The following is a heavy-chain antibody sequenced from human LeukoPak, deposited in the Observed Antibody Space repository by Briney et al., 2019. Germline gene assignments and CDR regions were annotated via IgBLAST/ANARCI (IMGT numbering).Heavy chain of an antibody. V-gene: IGHV4-59*01. CDR1: GDSISSYY. CDR2: IYYSGST. Sequence: KSSETLSLTYNVSGDSISSYYWSWIRQPPGKGLEWIGHIYYSGSTNYNPSLKSRVTISVDTSKNQFSLKMSSVTAADTAVYYCARSRDGYNQNTPLYYWGQGTLVTVSS. CDR3: ARSRDGYNQNTPLYY. D-gene: IGHD5-24*01. J-gene: IGHJ4*02.